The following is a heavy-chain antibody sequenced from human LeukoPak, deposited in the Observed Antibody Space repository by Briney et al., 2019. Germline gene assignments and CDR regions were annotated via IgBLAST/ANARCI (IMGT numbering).Heavy chain of an antibody. J-gene: IGHJ4*02. Sequence: SETLSLTCTVSGGSISSYYWSWIRQPPGKGLEWIGYIYYSGSTNYNPSLKGRVTISVDTSANQFSLKLNSVTAADTAVYYCARHDIIGYFDYWGQGTLATVSS. CDR3: ARHDIIGYFDY. D-gene: IGHD1-20*01. CDR1: GGSISSYY. V-gene: IGHV4-59*08. CDR2: IYYSGST.